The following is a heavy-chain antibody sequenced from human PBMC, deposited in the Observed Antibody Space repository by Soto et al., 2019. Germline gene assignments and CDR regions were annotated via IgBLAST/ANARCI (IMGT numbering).Heavy chain of an antibody. CDR1: GGSISSSNW. CDR2: IYHSGST. V-gene: IGHV4-4*02. J-gene: IGHJ6*02. Sequence: SETLSLTCAVSGGSISSSNWWSWVRQPPGKGLEWIGEIYHSGSTNYNPSLKSRVTISVDKSKNQFSLKLSSVTAADTAVYYCARRGRLAAAGTGYGMPVWGQAPTVPVS. D-gene: IGHD6-13*01. CDR3: ARRGRLAAAGTGYGMPV.